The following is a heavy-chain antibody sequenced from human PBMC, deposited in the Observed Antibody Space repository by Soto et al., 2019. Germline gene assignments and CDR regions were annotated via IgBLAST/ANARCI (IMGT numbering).Heavy chain of an antibody. V-gene: IGHV3-73*01. Sequence: PGGSLRLSCAASGFTFSGSAMHWVRQASGEGLEWVGRIRSKANSYATAYAASVKGRFTISRDDSKNTAYLQMNSLKTEDTAVYYCTREAENYDFWSGYPVDYWGQGTLVTVSS. CDR3: TREAENYDFWSGYPVDY. D-gene: IGHD3-3*01. CDR2: IRSKANSYAT. CDR1: GFTFSGSA. J-gene: IGHJ4*02.